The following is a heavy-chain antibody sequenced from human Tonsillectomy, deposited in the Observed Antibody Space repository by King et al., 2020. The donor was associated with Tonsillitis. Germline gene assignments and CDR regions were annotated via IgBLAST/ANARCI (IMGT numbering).Heavy chain of an antibody. V-gene: IGHV1-18*01. CDR1: RYTFNRYG. Sequence: VQLVESGAEVKKPGASVKVSCTASRYTFNRYGISWVRQAPGQGREWMGWISGYKGNTKYAQRLQGNVTMTTDTSTSTAYMELRSLRSDDTAVYYCARDSGGSSGWYTWFYPWGQGTLVTVSS. J-gene: IGHJ5*02. CDR2: ISGYKGNT. CDR3: ARDSGGSSGWYTWFYP. D-gene: IGHD2-15*01.